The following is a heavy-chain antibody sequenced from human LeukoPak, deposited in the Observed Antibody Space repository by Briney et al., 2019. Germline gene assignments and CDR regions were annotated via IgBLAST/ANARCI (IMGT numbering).Heavy chain of an antibody. V-gene: IGHV4-59*08. Sequence: SETLSLTCTISGGSISTYYWSWIRQPPGKGLEWIGYIYYTGSTNYNPSLKSRVTFSVDTSKNHFSQKLISVTAADTAVYYCARREDFWYFDLWGRGTLVTVSS. CDR3: ARREDFWYFDL. J-gene: IGHJ2*01. CDR2: IYYTGST. CDR1: GGSISTYY.